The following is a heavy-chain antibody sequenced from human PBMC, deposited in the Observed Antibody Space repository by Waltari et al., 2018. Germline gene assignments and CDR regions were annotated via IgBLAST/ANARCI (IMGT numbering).Heavy chain of an antibody. CDR1: GGSFSGYY. CDR2: ISHSGRT. Sequence: QVQLQQWGAGLLKPSETLALTCAVYGGSFSGYYWSWIRPPPGKGLEWMGEISHSGRTDSNPALKSRVTKSVDTSKNQFSLKLSSVTAADTAVYYCARGRRSSRAEFDYWGQGTLVTVSS. CDR3: ARGRRSSRAEFDY. J-gene: IGHJ4*02. D-gene: IGHD6-13*01. V-gene: IGHV4-34*01.